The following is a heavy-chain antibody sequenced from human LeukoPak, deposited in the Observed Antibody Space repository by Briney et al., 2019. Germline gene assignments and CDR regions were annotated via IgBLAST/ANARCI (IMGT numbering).Heavy chain of an antibody. CDR2: ISAYNGNT. J-gene: IGHJ4*02. CDR1: GYTFTSYG. D-gene: IGHD3-22*01. Sequence: GASVKVSCKASGYTFTSYGISWVRQAPGQGLEWMGWISAYNGNTNYAQKLQGRVTMTTDTSTSTAYMELRSLRSDDTAVYYCARNRGLVRYGSSGVDYWGQGTLVTVSS. CDR3: ARNRGLVRYGSSGVDY. V-gene: IGHV1-18*01.